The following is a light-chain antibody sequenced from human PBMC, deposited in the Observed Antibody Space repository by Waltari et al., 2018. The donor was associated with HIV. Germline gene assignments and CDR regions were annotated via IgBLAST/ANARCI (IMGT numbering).Light chain of an antibody. CDR2: DVN. V-gene: IGLV2-11*01. CDR3: SSYGGVASYLI. J-gene: IGLJ2*01. Sequence: HSALTQPRSVSGSPGQSVTISCTGTSSDIGAYDYVSWFQKFPGRAPKILIFDVNKRPSGVPYRSSGFKSGDTASLTISGLQPDDESDYFCSSYGGVASYLIFGGGTTLTVL. CDR1: SSDIGAYDY.